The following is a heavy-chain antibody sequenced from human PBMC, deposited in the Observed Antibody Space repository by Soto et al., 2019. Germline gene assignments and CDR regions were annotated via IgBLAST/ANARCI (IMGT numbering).Heavy chain of an antibody. CDR3: ARGGVVRGNWFDP. V-gene: IGHV1-18*04. CDR2: ISAHDSKT. CDR1: DYTFTRSG. D-gene: IGHD3-10*01. Sequence: QVQLVQSGAEVKKPGASVKVSCKASDYTFTRSGINWVRQAPGQGLEWMGWISAHDSKTNYAQNLQGRVTLTTDTSTSTAYMERRSLRSDDTAVYYCARGGVVRGNWFDPWGQGTLVTVSS. J-gene: IGHJ5*02.